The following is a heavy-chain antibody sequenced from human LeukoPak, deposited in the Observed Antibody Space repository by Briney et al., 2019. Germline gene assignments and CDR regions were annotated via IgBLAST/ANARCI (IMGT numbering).Heavy chain of an antibody. CDR1: GGSISSHY. D-gene: IGHD5-24*01. CDR2: MFPTIDYT. CDR3: ARDFDPERDGYTDAFDL. V-gene: IGHV4-4*07. J-gene: IGHJ3*01. Sequence: SETLSLTCTVSGGSISSHYWSWIRQPAGKGLECIGHMFPTIDYTNYNPSFKSRVTISLDKSKNQFSLRLNSVTAADTAVYYCARDFDPERDGYTDAFDLWGPGTMVTVSS.